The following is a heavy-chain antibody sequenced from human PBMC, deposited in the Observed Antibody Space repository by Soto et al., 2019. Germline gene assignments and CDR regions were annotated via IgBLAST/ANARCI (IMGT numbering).Heavy chain of an antibody. Sequence: PSETLSLTCTVSGGSISSDYWSWIRQPPGKGLELIGYIYYSGSTNYNPSLKSRVTISVDTSKNQFSLKLSSVTAADTAVYYCASMGYHYGSGSYPLDYWGQGTLVTV. V-gene: IGHV4-59*08. CDR3: ASMGYHYGSGSYPLDY. CDR2: IYYSGST. J-gene: IGHJ4*02. CDR1: GGSISSDY. D-gene: IGHD3-10*01.